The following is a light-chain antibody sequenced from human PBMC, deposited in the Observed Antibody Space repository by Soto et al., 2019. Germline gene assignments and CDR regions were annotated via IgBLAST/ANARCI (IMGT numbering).Light chain of an antibody. CDR3: QSYDSSLSGWDVV. CDR1: SSNVGSRYE. CDR2: GNS. J-gene: IGLJ2*01. Sequence: QSVLTQPPSVSGAPGQRVTISRNGTSSNVGSRYEVHWYQQLPGTAPKLLIYGNSNRPSGVPDRFSGSKSGTSASLAITGLQAADEADYYCQSYDSSLSGWDVVFGGGTKLTVL. V-gene: IGLV1-40*01.